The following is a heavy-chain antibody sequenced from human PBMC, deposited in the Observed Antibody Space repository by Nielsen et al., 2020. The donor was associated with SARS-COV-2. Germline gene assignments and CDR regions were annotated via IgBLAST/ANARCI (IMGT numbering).Heavy chain of an antibody. Sequence: GESLKISCAASGFPFRRFAMQWVRQAPGQRLERVAVISFDGSDEYSADSVKGRFTISRDNAKNTLYLQMTSLRTEDTAVYYCAREDSWELLSTYDALNIWCQWTMVCVSS. CDR1: GFPFRRFA. D-gene: IGHD1-26*01. CDR3: AREDSWELLSTYDALNI. V-gene: IGHV3-30-3*01. CDR2: ISFDGSDE. J-gene: IGHJ3*02.